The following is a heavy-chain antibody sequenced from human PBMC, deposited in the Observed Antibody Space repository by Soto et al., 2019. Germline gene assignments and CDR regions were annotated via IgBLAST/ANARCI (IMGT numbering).Heavy chain of an antibody. CDR3: ARLGSSWYYYYYYYMDV. D-gene: IGHD6-13*01. CDR2: IYYSGST. Sequence: SETLSLTCTVSGGSISSYYWSWIRQPPGKGLEWIGYIYYSGSTNYNPSLKSRVTISVDTSKNQFSLKLSSVTAADTAVYYCARLGSSWYYYYYYYMDVWGKGTTVTVSS. CDR1: GGSISSYY. J-gene: IGHJ6*03. V-gene: IGHV4-59*08.